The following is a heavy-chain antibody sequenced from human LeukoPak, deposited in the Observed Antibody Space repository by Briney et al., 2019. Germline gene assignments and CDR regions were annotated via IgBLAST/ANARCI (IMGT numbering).Heavy chain of an antibody. Sequence: SGPALVKPTQTLTLTCTLSGFSLSTSGMRVSWIRQPPGKALEWLARIDWDDDQFYSTSLKTRLTISKDTSKNQVVLTMTNMDPVDTATYYCARMVISSYYFDYWGQGTLVTVSS. V-gene: IGHV2-70*04. CDR2: IDWDDDQ. D-gene: IGHD3-16*02. J-gene: IGHJ4*02. CDR3: ARMVISSYYFDY. CDR1: GFSLSTSGMR.